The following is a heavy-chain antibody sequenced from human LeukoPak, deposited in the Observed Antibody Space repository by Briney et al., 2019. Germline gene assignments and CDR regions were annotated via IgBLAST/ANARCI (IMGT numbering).Heavy chain of an antibody. CDR2: INPNSGGT. J-gene: IGHJ4*02. Sequence: ASVKVSCKASGYTFTGYYMHWVRQAPGQGLEWMGWINPNSGGTNYAQKFQGRVTMTRDTSISTAYMELSRLRSDDTAVYYCARDFGWALYYFDYWGQGTLVTVSS. V-gene: IGHV1-2*02. D-gene: IGHD3-3*01. CDR3: ARDFGWALYYFDY. CDR1: GYTFTGYY.